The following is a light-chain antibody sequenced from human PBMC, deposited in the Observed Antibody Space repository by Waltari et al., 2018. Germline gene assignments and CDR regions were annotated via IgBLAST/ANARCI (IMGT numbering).Light chain of an antibody. J-gene: IGLJ3*02. CDR1: SSNIGSYA. CDR2: YNN. Sequence: QSVLTQPPSVSGTPGQRVTISCPGSSSNIGSYAVNWYQQFPGPAPKLLIYYNNRRPSGVPDRFSGTKSGASASLAISGLQSADEADYHCSAWDDSLNAWVFGGGTRLTVL. CDR3: SAWDDSLNAWV. V-gene: IGLV1-44*01.